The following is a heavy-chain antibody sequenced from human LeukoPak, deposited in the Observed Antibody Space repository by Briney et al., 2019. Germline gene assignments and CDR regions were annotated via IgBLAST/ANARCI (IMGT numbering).Heavy chain of an antibody. CDR3: ERGAGYSRNWYEY. V-gene: IGHV3-20*04. Sequence: GGSLRLSCAASGFSFDDYGMSWVRQAPGKGLEWVSGINWNGDKIGCADSVKGGFTISRDNAKNSLYLQMNTLRSEDTALYYCERGAGYSRNWYEYWGQGTLVTVSS. CDR2: INWNGDKI. D-gene: IGHD6-13*01. CDR1: GFSFDDYG. J-gene: IGHJ4*02.